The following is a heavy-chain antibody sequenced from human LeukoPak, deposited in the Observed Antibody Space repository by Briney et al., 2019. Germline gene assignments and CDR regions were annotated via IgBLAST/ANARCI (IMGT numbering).Heavy chain of an antibody. CDR2: ISDDGNNA. D-gene: IGHD4-11*01. Sequence: GGSLRLSCAASGFTFRTYTMHWVRQAPGKGLEWVAAISDDGNNAFYSDSAKGRLTISRDSSNNTLYLQMNSLRAEDTAVYYCAKVLLSMTTAKYAFDIWGQGTMVTVSS. CDR3: AKVLLSMTTAKYAFDI. CDR1: GFTFRTYT. V-gene: IGHV3-30-3*01. J-gene: IGHJ3*02.